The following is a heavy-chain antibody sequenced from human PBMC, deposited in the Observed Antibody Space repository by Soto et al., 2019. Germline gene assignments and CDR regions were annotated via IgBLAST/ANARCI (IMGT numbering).Heavy chain of an antibody. D-gene: IGHD3-10*01. J-gene: IGHJ6*02. V-gene: IGHV3-33*01. CDR2: IWYDGSNK. CDR3: ARGTRYYYGSMDV. Sequence: GGSLRLSCAASGFTFSSYGMHWVRQAPGKGLEWVAVIWYDGSNKYYADSMKGRFTISRDNSKNTLYLQMNSLRAEDTAVYYCARGTRYYYGSMDVWGQGTTVTVSS. CDR1: GFTFSSYG.